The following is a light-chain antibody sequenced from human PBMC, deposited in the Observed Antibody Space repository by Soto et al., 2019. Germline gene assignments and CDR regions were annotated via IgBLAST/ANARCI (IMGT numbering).Light chain of an antibody. CDR1: QSVRSN. Sequence: EIVMTQSPATLSVSPGDRATLSCRASQSVRSNLAWYQQKPGQAPRLLIYGASTRATGIPGRFSGSGSGTDFTLTISSLQSEDFAVYYCQQYNNWPPITFGQGTRLEMK. J-gene: IGKJ5*01. V-gene: IGKV3-15*01. CDR3: QQYNNWPPIT. CDR2: GAS.